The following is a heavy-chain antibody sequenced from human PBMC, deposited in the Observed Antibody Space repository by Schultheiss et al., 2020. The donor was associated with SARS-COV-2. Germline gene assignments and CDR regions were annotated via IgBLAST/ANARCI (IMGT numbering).Heavy chain of an antibody. CDR2: IRSKARNYAT. V-gene: IGHV3-73*01. CDR1: GFSFSGSG. Sequence: GESLKISCVTSGFSFSGSGIYWVRQASGKGLEWVGRIRSKARNYATTYAASVKGRFIISRDESRNTSYLQMNSLKIEDTAVYYCTRNSTSSGWFDPWPGNPGHRLL. D-gene: IGHD5-18*01. J-gene: IGHJ5*02. CDR3: TRNSTSSGWFDP.